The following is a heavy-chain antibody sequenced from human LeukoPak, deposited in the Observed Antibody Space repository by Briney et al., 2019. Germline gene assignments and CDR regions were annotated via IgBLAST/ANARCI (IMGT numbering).Heavy chain of an antibody. Sequence: SVKVSCKASGGTFSSYAISWVRQAPGQGLEWMGRIIPIFGTANYAQKFQGRVTITTDESTSTAYMELSSLRSEDTAVYYCARDQESGYDPYYFVYWGQGTLVTVSS. CDR3: ARDQESGYDPYYFVY. V-gene: IGHV1-69*05. D-gene: IGHD5-12*01. J-gene: IGHJ4*02. CDR2: IIPIFGTA. CDR1: GGTFSSYA.